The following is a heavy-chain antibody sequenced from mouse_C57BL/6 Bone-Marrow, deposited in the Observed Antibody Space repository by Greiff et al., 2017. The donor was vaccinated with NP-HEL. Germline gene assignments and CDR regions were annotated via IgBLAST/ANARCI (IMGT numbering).Heavy chain of an antibody. CDR1: GFTFSSYA. D-gene: IGHD1-1*01. CDR2: ISDGGSYT. V-gene: IGHV5-4*03. Sequence: EVKLVESGGGLVKPGGSLTLSCAASGFTFSSYAMSWVRQTPEKRLEWVATISDGGSYTYYPANVQGRFTISRNHAKNNLYLQMSHLKSEDTAMYYCARGVYYYGSSPFYAMDYWGQGTSVTVSS. J-gene: IGHJ4*01. CDR3: ARGVYYYGSSPFYAMDY.